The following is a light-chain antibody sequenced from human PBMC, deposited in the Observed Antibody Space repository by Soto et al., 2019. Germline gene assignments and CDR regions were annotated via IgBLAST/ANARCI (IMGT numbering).Light chain of an antibody. Sequence: QSVLTQPPSVSGAPGQRVTISCSGSSSNFGAGYAVQWYQQLPGTAPKLLIYSNNQRPSGVPDRFSGSKSGTSASLAISGLRSEDEADYYCVSWDDSLSGLVFGTGTKVTVL. CDR1: SSNFGAGYA. CDR3: VSWDDSLSGLV. V-gene: IGLV1-47*02. CDR2: SNN. J-gene: IGLJ1*01.